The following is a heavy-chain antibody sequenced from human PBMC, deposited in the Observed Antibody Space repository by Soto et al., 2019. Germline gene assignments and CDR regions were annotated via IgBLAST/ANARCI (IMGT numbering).Heavy chain of an antibody. CDR1: GFTFSSYA. Sequence: PGRSLRLSCAASGFTFSSYAMSWVRQAPGKGLEWVSAISGSGGSTYYADSVKGRFTISRDNSKNTLYLQMNSLRAEDTAVYYCAKVRADYYDSSGPIDYWGQGTLVTVSS. CDR2: ISGSGGST. V-gene: IGHV3-23*01. D-gene: IGHD3-22*01. CDR3: AKVRADYYDSSGPIDY. J-gene: IGHJ4*02.